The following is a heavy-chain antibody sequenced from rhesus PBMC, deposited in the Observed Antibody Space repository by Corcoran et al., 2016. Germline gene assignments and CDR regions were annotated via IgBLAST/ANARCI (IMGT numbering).Heavy chain of an antibody. D-gene: IGHD3-16*01. V-gene: IGHV1S9*01. Sequence: QVQLVQSGAEVKKPGASVKLSCKASGYTFTSYFINGVRQAPGHVREWMWCIHPRNGNTGYAQRFQGRVTITLDTATSTAYIDLSSLRSEDTAVYYCTSDGGSYYFYNSLDVWGREFWSPSPQ. CDR2: IHPRNGNT. J-gene: IGHJ5-2*01. CDR3: TSDGGSYYFYNSLDV. CDR1: GYTFTSYF.